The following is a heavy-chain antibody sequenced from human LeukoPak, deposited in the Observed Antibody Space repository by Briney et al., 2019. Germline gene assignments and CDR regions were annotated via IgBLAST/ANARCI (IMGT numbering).Heavy chain of an antibody. V-gene: IGHV3-48*03. CDR1: GFTFSSYE. CDR2: ISSSGSTI. D-gene: IGHD3-10*01. J-gene: IGHJ6*01. CDR3: SGFGFSFIGGV. Sequence: GGSLRLPCAASGFTFSSYEMNWVRQAPGKGLEWVSYISSSGSTIYYADSVKGRFTISRDNAKNSLYLQMNSLRAEDTAVYYCSGFGFSFIGGVGGKGTTVTISS.